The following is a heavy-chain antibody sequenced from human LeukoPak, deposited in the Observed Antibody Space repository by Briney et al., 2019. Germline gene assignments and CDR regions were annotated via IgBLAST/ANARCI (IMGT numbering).Heavy chain of an antibody. CDR2: IIPIFGTA. J-gene: IGHJ4*02. CDR1: GGTFSSYA. D-gene: IGHD3-22*01. V-gene: IGHV1-69*13. Sequence: SVKVSCKASGGTFSSYAISWVRQAPGQGLEWMGGIIPIFGTANYAQKFQGRVTITADESTSTAYMELSSLRSEDTAVYYCATSRNYYDSSGPPRGTFDYWGQGTLVTVSS. CDR3: ATSRNYYDSSGPPRGTFDY.